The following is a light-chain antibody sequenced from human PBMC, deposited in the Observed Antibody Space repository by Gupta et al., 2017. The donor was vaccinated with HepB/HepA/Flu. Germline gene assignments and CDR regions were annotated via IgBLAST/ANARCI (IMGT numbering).Light chain of an antibody. CDR2: AVS. Sequence: DIQLTQSPSSLSASVGDRVIISCRASQNIGNYLNWYHYKVGKSPKLLIFAVSNLPSGVSSRFSGSGSGTEFSLIINTLQADDFGTYYCHQSCTKPDTFGGGTKLEIK. V-gene: IGKV1-39*01. CDR3: HQSCTKPDT. J-gene: IGKJ4*01. CDR1: QNIGNY.